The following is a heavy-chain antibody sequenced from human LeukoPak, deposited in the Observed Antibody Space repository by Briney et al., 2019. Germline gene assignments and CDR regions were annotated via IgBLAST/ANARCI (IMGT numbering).Heavy chain of an antibody. D-gene: IGHD4-11*01. CDR2: ISSSGSTI. V-gene: IGHV3-11*01. Sequence: NPGGSLRLSCAASGFTFSDYYMSWIRQAPGKGLEWVSYISSSGSTIYYADSVKGRLTISRDNAKNSLYLQMNSLRAEDTAVYYCARIMTNHYYYYGMDVWGQGTTVTVSS. CDR1: GFTFSDYY. CDR3: ARIMTNHYYYYGMDV. J-gene: IGHJ6*02.